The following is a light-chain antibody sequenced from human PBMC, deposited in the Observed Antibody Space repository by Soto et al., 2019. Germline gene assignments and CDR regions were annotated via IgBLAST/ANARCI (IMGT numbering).Light chain of an antibody. Sequence: QSALTQPASVSGSPGQSIAISCTGSSSDVGIYNYVSWYQQHPGKVPKLIIYEVTNRPSGVSNRFSGSKSGNTASLTISGLQAEDEADYYCSSYTTSSTRGFGTGINLTVL. CDR2: EVT. CDR3: SSYTTSSTRG. V-gene: IGLV2-14*01. J-gene: IGLJ1*01. CDR1: SSDVGIYNY.